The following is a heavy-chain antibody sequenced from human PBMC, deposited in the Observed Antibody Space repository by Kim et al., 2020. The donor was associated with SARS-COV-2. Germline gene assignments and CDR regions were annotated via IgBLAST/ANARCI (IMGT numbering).Heavy chain of an antibody. D-gene: IGHD1-26*01. CDR3: AKDGWDHGLPPPVQH. Sequence: DPVKGRFTISRDNSKNTLYLQMNSRRAEETAVYYCAKDGWDHGLPPPVQHWGQGTLVTVSS. V-gene: IGHV3-33*06. J-gene: IGHJ1*01.